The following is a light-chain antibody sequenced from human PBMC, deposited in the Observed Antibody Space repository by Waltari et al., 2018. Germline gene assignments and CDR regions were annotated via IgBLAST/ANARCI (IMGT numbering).Light chain of an antibody. J-gene: IGKJ1*01. CDR2: YAS. Sequence: EIVLTQSPDFQSVAPKVKVTIPCRASQRIGSRLHWYQQKPDQSPKLPIKYASQSISGVPSRFSGSGSGTDFTLTINSLEAEDVAVYYCHQIASLPRTFGPGTKVEIK. CDR1: QRIGSR. V-gene: IGKV6D-21*02. CDR3: HQIASLPRT.